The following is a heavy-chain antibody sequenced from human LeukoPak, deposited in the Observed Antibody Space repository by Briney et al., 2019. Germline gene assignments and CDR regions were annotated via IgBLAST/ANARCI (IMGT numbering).Heavy chain of an antibody. CDR3: ASGVTIFGVVRFDY. CDR2: ISSSGSTI. J-gene: IGHJ4*02. D-gene: IGHD3-3*01. V-gene: IGHV3-48*03. CDR1: GFTLSSYE. Sequence: GGSLRLSCAASGFTLSSYEMNWVRQAPGKGLEWASYISSSGSTIYYADSVKGRFTISRYNAKNSLYLQMNSLRAEDTAVYYCASGVTIFGVVRFDYWGQGTLVTVSS.